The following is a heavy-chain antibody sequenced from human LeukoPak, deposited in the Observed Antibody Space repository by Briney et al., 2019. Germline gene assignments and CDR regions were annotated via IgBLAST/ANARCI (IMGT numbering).Heavy chain of an antibody. J-gene: IGHJ5*02. V-gene: IGHV4-34*01. CDR1: GGSFSGYY. Sequence: PSETLSLTCAVYGGSFSGYYWSWIRQPPGKGLEWIGEINHSGSTNYNPSLKSRVTISVDTSKNQFSLKLSSVTAADTAVYYCARGRITTVTTNNWFDPWGQGTLVTVSS. CDR3: ARGRITTVTTNNWFDP. CDR2: INHSGST. D-gene: IGHD4-17*01.